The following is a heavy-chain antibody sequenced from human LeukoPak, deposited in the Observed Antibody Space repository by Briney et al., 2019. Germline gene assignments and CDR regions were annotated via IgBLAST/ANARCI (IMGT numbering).Heavy chain of an antibody. J-gene: IGHJ4*02. CDR1: GNSCSNYW. Sequence: GESLMISCKCSGNSCSNYWINWVRQMPGKGLEGMGRIDPSDGTTNYSPSFQGHVTITTDKSIITAYLHWSSLKASDTAIYYCVAGIDYWGQGTLVTVSS. V-gene: IGHV5-10-1*01. CDR2: IDPSDGTT. CDR3: VAGIDY. D-gene: IGHD6-19*01.